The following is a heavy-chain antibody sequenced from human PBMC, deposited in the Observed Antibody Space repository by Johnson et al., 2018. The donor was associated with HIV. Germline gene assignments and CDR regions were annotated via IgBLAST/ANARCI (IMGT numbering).Heavy chain of an antibody. CDR1: GFTFSSYA. D-gene: IGHD3-16*01. CDR2: ISYDGSNK. CDR3: ARGGKDHAFDI. J-gene: IGHJ3*02. Sequence: QVQLVESGGGVVQPGRSLRLSCAASGFTFSSYAMHWVRQAPGKGLAWVAVISYDGSNKNYADSVKGRFTISRDNPKNTLYLQMNSLRAEDTAVYYCARGGKDHAFDIWGQGTMVTVSS. V-gene: IGHV3-30*04.